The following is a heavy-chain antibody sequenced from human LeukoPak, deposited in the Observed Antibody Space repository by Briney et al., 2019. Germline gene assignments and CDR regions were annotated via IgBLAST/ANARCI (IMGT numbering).Heavy chain of an antibody. V-gene: IGHV4-59*12. Sequence: SETLSLTCTVSGGSISSYYWSWIRQPPGKGLEWIGYIYYSGSTNYNPSLKSRVTISVDTSKNQFSLKLSSVTAADTAVYYCARDSRRAGYCSSTSGPATGMDVWGQGTTVTVSS. CDR1: GGSISSYY. CDR3: ARDSRRAGYCSSTSGPATGMDV. CDR2: IYYSGST. J-gene: IGHJ6*02. D-gene: IGHD2-2*01.